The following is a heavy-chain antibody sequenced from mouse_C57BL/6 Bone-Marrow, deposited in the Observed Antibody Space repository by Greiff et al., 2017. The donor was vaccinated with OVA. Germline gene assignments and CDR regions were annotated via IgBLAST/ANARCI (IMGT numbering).Heavy chain of an antibody. CDR1: GFTFSDYG. D-gene: IGHD4-1*01. V-gene: IGHV5-17*01. CDR2: ISSGSSTI. Sequence: EVKVVESGGGLVKPGGSLKLSCAASGFTFSDYGMHWVRQAPEKGLEWVAYISSGSSTIYYADTVKGRFTISRDNAKNTLFLQMTSLRSEDTAMYYCARGTGEWFAYWGQGTLVTVSA. J-gene: IGHJ3*01. CDR3: ARGTGEWFAY.